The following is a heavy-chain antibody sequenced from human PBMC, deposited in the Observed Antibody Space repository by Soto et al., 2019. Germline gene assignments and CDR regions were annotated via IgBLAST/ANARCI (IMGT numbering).Heavy chain of an antibody. J-gene: IGHJ4*02. V-gene: IGHV1-18*01. CDR3: ARALSSNYFDY. CDR2: ISAYNGNT. D-gene: IGHD6-19*01. Sequence: ASVKVSCKASGGTFSSYAISWVRQAPGQGLEWMGWISAYNGNTNYAQKLQGRVTMTTDASTSTAYMELRSLRSDDTAVYYCARALSSNYFDYWGQGTLVTVSS. CDR1: GGTFSSYA.